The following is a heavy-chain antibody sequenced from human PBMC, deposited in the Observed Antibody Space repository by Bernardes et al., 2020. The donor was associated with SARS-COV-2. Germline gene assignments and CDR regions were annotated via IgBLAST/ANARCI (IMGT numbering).Heavy chain of an antibody. CDR3: ARSYCSSTFCSAGGYFDF. V-gene: IGHV4-39*01. CDR1: GGSISSSSYY. J-gene: IGHJ4*02. D-gene: IGHD2-2*01. CDR2: IYYSGST. Sequence: DTLSLTCTVSGGSISSSSYYWGWIRQPPGKGLEWIANIYYSGSTYYNPSLKSRVTISVDTSKNQFSLKLSSVTAADTAVYFCARSYCSSTFCSAGGYFDFWGQGTLVTVSS.